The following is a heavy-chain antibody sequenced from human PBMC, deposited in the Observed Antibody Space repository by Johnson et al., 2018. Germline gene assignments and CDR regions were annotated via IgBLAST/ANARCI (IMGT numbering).Heavy chain of an antibody. CDR3: VRPCGGDFYSTAFNI. D-gene: IGHD2-21*02. Sequence: LVESGGGVVQPGRSLRLSCAASGFMFNTYIMHWVRQAPGKGLEWVAVISYDVTKTYYADSVKGRFTISRDNSKNTLYLQMNSLRPEDTAVYYCVRPCGGDFYSTAFNIWGQGTVVTVSS. CDR2: ISYDVTKT. J-gene: IGHJ3*02. V-gene: IGHV3-30*03. CDR1: GFMFNTYI.